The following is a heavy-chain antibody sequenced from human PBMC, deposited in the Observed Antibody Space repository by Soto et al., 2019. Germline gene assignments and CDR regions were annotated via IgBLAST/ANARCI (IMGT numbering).Heavy chain of an antibody. CDR1: GYTFTSYY. D-gene: IGHD2-15*01. CDR2: INPSGGST. Sequence: GASVKVSCKAPGYTFTSYYMQWVRQAPGQGFEWMGIINPSGGSTSYAQKFQGRVTMTRDTSTSTVYMELSSLRSEDTAVYYCAREGVGSCCFSYYGMDVSCQGLTVTVS. V-gene: IGHV1-46*01. CDR3: AREGVGSCCFSYYGMDV. J-gene: IGHJ6*02.